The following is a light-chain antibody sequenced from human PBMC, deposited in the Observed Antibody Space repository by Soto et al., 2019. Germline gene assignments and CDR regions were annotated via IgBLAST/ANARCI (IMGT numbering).Light chain of an antibody. CDR3: QQYGSSSGWT. V-gene: IGKV3-20*01. CDR2: GAS. J-gene: IGKJ1*01. Sequence: EIVLTQSPGTLSLSPGERATLSCRASRRVSSNYLAWYQQRPGQSPRLLIYGASSRATGIPDRFSGSGAGTDFTLTISRLDPEDFAVYYCQQYGSSSGWTFGQGTKVVIK. CDR1: RRVSSNY.